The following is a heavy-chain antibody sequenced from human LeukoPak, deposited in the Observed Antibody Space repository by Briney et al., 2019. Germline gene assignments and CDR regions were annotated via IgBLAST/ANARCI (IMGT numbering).Heavy chain of an antibody. V-gene: IGHV3-23*01. CDR2: ISGSRGST. CDR3: AKEWESEYCSGGSWYGDAFDM. Sequence: VGALRLSCAASGFTFSGYAMSWGREAPGRGLEWGSAISGSRGSTYYAKSLRGRFTISRDNSKNTLYLQMNSLRGEDKVVYYCAKEWESEYCSGGSWYGDAFDMWGEGTMVTVSS. D-gene: IGHD2-15*01. J-gene: IGHJ3*02. CDR1: GFTFSGYA.